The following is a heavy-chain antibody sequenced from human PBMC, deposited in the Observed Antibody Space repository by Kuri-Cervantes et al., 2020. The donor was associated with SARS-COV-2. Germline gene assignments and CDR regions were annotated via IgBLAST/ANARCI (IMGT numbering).Heavy chain of an antibody. CDR1: AFPFSTYS. J-gene: IGHJ5*02. Sequence: GESLKISCAASAFPFSTYSMHWVRQAPGKGLEWVSYITHSSSYIYYADSVKGRFTISRDNAKNSLYLQMNSLRAEDTAVYYCARDGPRGFYYDSSGYSDWFDPWGQGTLVTVSS. D-gene: IGHD3-22*01. V-gene: IGHV3-21*06. CDR3: ARDGPRGFYYDSSGYSDWFDP. CDR2: ITHSSSYI.